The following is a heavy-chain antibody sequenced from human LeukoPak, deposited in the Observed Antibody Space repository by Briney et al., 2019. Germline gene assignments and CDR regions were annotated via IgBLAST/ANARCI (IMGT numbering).Heavy chain of an antibody. V-gene: IGHV3-23*01. D-gene: IGHD6-13*01. CDR3: AKGAAAGKVDWFDP. J-gene: IGHJ5*02. CDR2: ITGGANSV. CDR1: GFTFSAFA. Sequence: GSPRLSCAASGFTFSAFAMTWVRKAPEKAPEWVSSITGGANSVFYADSVKGRFTFSRDNSKNTLYLQMNSLRAEDTAVYYCAKGAAAGKVDWFDPWGQGTLVTVSS.